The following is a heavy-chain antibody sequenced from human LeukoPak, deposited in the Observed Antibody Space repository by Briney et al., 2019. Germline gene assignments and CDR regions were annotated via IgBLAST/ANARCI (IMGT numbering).Heavy chain of an antibody. Sequence: GESLKISCKDSGYRFSSYWIAWVRQLPGKGLEYIGIIYPGDSDIRYSPSFQGQVTISADKSISTAYLQWSSLKASDTAMYYCARQEYCSGGSCYTWFDPWGQGTLVTVSS. CDR3: ARQEYCSGGSCYTWFDP. J-gene: IGHJ5*02. CDR2: IYPGDSDI. V-gene: IGHV5-51*01. D-gene: IGHD2-15*01. CDR1: GYRFSSYW.